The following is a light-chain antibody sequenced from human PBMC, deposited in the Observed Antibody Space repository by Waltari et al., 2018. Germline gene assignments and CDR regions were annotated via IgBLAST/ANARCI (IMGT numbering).Light chain of an antibody. CDR2: EVT. V-gene: IGLV2-23*02. J-gene: IGLJ2*01. Sequence: QSALTQPASVSGSPGQSITISCTGTSSDVGSYNLLTWYQQHPGKAPKLLSYEVTQRPSGVSDRFSASKSGNTASLTISGLQAEDEADYYCCSYAGSGTLVLGGGTKLTVL. CDR1: SSDVGSYNL. CDR3: CSYAGSGTLV.